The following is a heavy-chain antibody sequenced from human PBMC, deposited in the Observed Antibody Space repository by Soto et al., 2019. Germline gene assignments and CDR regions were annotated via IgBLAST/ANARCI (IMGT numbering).Heavy chain of an antibody. CDR1: GYTFTSYG. Sequence: QVQLVQSGAEVKKPGASVKVSCKASGYTFTSYGISWVRQAPGQGLEWMGWISAYNGNTNYAQKLQGRVTMTTDTXTXXAYMELRSLRSDDTAVYYCARVITMVRARGYYFDYWGQGTLVTVSS. D-gene: IGHD3-10*01. CDR2: ISAYNGNT. V-gene: IGHV1-18*01. J-gene: IGHJ4*02. CDR3: ARVITMVRARGYYFDY.